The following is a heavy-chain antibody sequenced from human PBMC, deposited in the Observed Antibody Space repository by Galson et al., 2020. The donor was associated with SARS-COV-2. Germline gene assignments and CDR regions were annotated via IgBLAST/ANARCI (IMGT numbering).Heavy chain of an antibody. CDR2: IHTGGST. Sequence: SETLSLTCAVYGGSISSINYYWSWIRQPAGKGLEWIGRIHTGGSTNYNPSLRSRVTISIDRSKNQFSLEMTSLTAADTAVYYCATGAVAGTGDWGQGTLVTVSS. D-gene: IGHD6-19*01. CDR1: GGSISSINYY. CDR3: ATGAVAGTGD. J-gene: IGHJ4*02. V-gene: IGHV4-61*02.